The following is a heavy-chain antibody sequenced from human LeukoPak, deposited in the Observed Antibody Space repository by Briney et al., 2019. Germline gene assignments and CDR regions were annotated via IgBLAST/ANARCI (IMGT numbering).Heavy chain of an antibody. CDR1: GGSLADYY. D-gene: IGHD6-13*01. CDR3: ARDPNPSSSWYDYYYYYGMDV. V-gene: IGHV4-34*01. Sequence: PSETLSLTCAVYGGSLADYYWSWIRQAPGEGLEWIGEINHIGSTNYNPSLKSRVTVSVDTSKNQFSLSLGSVTAADTAVYYCARDPNPSSSWYDYYYYYGMDVWGQGTTVTVSS. J-gene: IGHJ6*02. CDR2: INHIGST.